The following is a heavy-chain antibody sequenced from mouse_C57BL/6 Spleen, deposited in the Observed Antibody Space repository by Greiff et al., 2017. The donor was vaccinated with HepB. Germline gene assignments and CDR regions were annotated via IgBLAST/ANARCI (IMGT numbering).Heavy chain of an antibody. J-gene: IGHJ1*03. Sequence: EVLLVESGGGLVQPGGSMKLSCVASGFTFSNYWMNWVRQSPEKGLEWVAHIRLKSDNYATHYAESVKGRFTISRDDSTSSVDLQMNNLKAEDSGSYYCTDYYDYDYRYFDVWGTGTTVTVSS. CDR3: TDYYDYDYRYFDV. D-gene: IGHD2-4*01. CDR1: GFTFSNYW. V-gene: IGHV6-3*01. CDR2: IRLKSDNYAT.